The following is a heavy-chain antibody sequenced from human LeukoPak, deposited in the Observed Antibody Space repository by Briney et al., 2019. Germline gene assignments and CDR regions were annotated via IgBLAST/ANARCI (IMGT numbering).Heavy chain of an antibody. D-gene: IGHD6-13*01. V-gene: IGHV4-59*01. CDR2: IYYSGST. Sequence: PSETLSLTCTVSGGSISSYYWSWIRQPPGKGLEWIGYIYYSGSTNYNPSLKSRVTISVDTSKNQFSLKLSSVTAADTAVYYCARSASRYSSSWYWFDPWGQGTLVTVSS. CDR3: ARSASRYSSSWYWFDP. J-gene: IGHJ5*02. CDR1: GGSISSYY.